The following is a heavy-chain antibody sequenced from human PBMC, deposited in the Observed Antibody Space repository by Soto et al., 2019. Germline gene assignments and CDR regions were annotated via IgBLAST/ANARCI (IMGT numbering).Heavy chain of an antibody. Sequence: PGGSLRLSCAVSGFTLRSYVMSWVRQAPGKGLEWVSGISGSGDKTYYADSVRGRFTISRDNFKNTLYLQMNSVRVEDTAVYFCVASDPFDYWGQGTQVTVSS. CDR3: VASDPFDY. CDR2: ISGSGDKT. V-gene: IGHV3-23*01. CDR1: GFTLRSYV. J-gene: IGHJ4*02.